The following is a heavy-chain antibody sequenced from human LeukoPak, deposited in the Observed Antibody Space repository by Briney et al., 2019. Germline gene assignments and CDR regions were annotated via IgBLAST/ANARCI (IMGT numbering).Heavy chain of an antibody. J-gene: IGHJ4*02. CDR1: GYSFTNYW. CDR2: IYPGDSDT. Sequence: GESLKISCKGSGYSFTNYWIAWVRQMPGKGLEWMGIIYPGDSDTRYSPSFQGQVTISADKSISTAYLQWSSLKASDTAMYYCASLGYCSGGSCYVGDYWGQGTLLTVSS. CDR3: ASLGYCSGGSCYVGDY. V-gene: IGHV5-51*01. D-gene: IGHD2-15*01.